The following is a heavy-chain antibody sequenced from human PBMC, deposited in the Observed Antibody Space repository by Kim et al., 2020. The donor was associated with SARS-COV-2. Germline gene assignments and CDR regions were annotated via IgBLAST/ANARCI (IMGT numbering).Heavy chain of an antibody. CDR3: ARWGENSDYYDSSGPDAFDM. J-gene: IGHJ3*02. V-gene: IGHV1-69*13. CDR1: GGTFSSYA. Sequence: SVKVSCKASGGTFSSYAISWVRQAPGQGLEWMGGIIPIFGTANYAQKFQGRVTITADESTSTAYMELSSLRSEDTAVYYCARWGENSDYYDSSGPDAFDMWGQGTMGTVSS. D-gene: IGHD3-22*01. CDR2: IIPIFGTA.